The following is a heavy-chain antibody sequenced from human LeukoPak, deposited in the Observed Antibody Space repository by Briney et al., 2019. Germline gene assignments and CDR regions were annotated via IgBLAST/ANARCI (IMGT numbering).Heavy chain of an antibody. CDR3: ASTITMTTDY. Sequence: SETLSLTCTVSGGSTSSYYWSWIRQPPGKGLEWIGYMYYSGSTNYNPSLKSRVTMSVDTSKNQFSLRLSSVTAADTAVYYCASTITMTTDYWGQGTLVTVSS. CDR2: MYYSGST. V-gene: IGHV4-59*08. D-gene: IGHD4-17*01. CDR1: GGSTSSYY. J-gene: IGHJ4*02.